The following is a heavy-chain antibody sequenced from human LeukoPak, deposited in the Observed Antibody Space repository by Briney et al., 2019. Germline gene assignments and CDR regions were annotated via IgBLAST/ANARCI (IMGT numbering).Heavy chain of an antibody. CDR3: ARGGEYCRSTSCYNDAFDI. J-gene: IGHJ3*02. V-gene: IGHV1-2*02. D-gene: IGHD2-2*02. CDR1: GYTFTGYY. Sequence: ASVKVSCKASGYTFTGYYMHWVRQAPGQGLEWMGWINPKSGGTNYAQKFQGRVTMTRDTSISTAYMELSRLRSDDTAVYYCARGGEYCRSTSCYNDAFDIWGQGTMVTVSS. CDR2: INPKSGGT.